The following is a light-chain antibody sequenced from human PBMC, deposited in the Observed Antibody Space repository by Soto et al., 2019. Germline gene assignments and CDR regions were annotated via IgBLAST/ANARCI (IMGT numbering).Light chain of an antibody. CDR1: RSVVGAYNF. J-gene: IGLJ1*01. CDR3: TSSTSRGTYV. Sequence: QSVLNQPASVSGSTGPLITLSCTRNRSVVGAYNFVSWYRQHPGKAPKLIIYNVSDRPSGVSNRFSGSKSANTASLTISGLQAEDEADYYCTSSTSRGTYVFGTGTKVTVL. CDR2: NVS. V-gene: IGLV2-14*03.